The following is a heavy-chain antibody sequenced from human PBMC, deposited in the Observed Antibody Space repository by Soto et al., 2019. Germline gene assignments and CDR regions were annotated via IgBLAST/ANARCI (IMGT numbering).Heavy chain of an antibody. V-gene: IGHV4-59*08. CDR2: IYYSGST. CDR3: ARHNYDFWSGYSPQPNWFDP. Sequence: SETLSLTCTVSGGSISSYYWSWIRQPPGKGLEWIGYIYYSGSTNYNPSLKSRVTISVDTSKNQFSLKLSSVTAADTAVYYCARHNYDFWSGYSPQPNWFDPWGQGTLVTVSS. J-gene: IGHJ5*02. CDR1: GGSISSYY. D-gene: IGHD3-3*01.